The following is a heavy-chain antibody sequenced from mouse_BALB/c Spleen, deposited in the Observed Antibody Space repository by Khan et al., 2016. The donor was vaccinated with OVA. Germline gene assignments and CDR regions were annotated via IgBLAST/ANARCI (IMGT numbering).Heavy chain of an antibody. V-gene: IGHV3-2*02. Sequence: EVQRQESGPGLVKPSQSLSLTCTVTGYSITSDYAWNWIRQFPGNKLEWMAYITYSGSTGYNPSLKGRISITRDTTKNQFFLQLNSVTTEHTATYYCARDYGSSYLFFDYWGQGTTLTVSS. CDR2: ITYSGST. CDR1: GYSITSDYA. CDR3: ARDYGSSYLFFDY. J-gene: IGHJ2*01. D-gene: IGHD1-1*01.